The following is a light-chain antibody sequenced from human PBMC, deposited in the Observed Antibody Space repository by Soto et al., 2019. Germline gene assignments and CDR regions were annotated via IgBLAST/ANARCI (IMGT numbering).Light chain of an antibody. CDR3: QQYNNWPLT. CDR1: QSVSSN. V-gene: IGKV3-15*01. J-gene: IGKJ4*01. Sequence: EIVMTQSPATLSVXXXEXXTXSXMASQSVSSNLAWYQQKPGQAPRLLIYGASTRATGIPARFSGSGSGTEFTLTISSLQSEDFAVYYCQQYNNWPLTFGGGTKVDI. CDR2: GAS.